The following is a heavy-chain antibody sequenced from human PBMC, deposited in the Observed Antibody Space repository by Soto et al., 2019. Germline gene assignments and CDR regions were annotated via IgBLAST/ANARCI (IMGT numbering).Heavy chain of an antibody. J-gene: IGHJ6*03. CDR2: INPNSGGT. V-gene: IGHV1-2*04. CDR1: GYTFTGYY. D-gene: IGHD1-1*01. Sequence: ASVKVSCKASGYTFTGYYMHWVRQAPGQGLEWMGWINPNSGGTNYAQKFQGWVTMTRDTSISTAYMELSRLRSDDTAVYYCARSITGTTGTPRYYMDVWGKGTTVTVSS. CDR3: ARSITGTTGTPRYYMDV.